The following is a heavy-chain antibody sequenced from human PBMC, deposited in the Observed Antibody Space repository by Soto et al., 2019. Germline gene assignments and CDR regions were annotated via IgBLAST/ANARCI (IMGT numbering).Heavy chain of an antibody. CDR1: GFTFSSYG. Sequence: QVQLVESGGGVVQPGRSLRLSCAASGFTFSSYGMHWVRQAPGKGLEWVAVIWYDGSNKYYADSVKGRFTISRDNSKNTLYLQMNSLRAEDTAVYYCASEYCSGCSCYYYGMDVWGQGTTVTVSS. J-gene: IGHJ6*02. V-gene: IGHV3-33*01. D-gene: IGHD2-15*01. CDR3: ASEYCSGCSCYYYGMDV. CDR2: IWYDGSNK.